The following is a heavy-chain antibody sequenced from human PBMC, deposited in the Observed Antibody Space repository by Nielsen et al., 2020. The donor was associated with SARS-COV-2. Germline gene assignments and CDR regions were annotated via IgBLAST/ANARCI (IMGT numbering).Heavy chain of an antibody. CDR2: ISYEGSKK. D-gene: IGHD3-16*01. J-gene: IGHJ6*02. CDR3: AKRRAVFMLTFGGEGAMDV. V-gene: IGHV3-30*18. CDR1: GFTFDDYG. Sequence: GESLKISCAASGFTFDDYGMSRVRQAPGKGLEWVASISYEGSKKYYADSLTGRFTVSRDTSKNTVYLQMNSLSVEDTAVYHCAKRRAVFMLTFGGEGAMDVWGQGTTVSVSS.